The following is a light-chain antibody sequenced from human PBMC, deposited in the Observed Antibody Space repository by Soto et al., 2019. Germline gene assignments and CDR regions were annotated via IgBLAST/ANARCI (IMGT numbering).Light chain of an antibody. CDR1: QSVSSSY. CDR2: GAS. V-gene: IGKV3-20*01. CDR3: QQYGSSPWT. J-gene: IGKJ1*01. Sequence: EIVLTQSPGTLSLSPGERATLSCRASQSVSSSYLAWYQHKPGQAPRLLIYGASSRATGIPARFSGSGSGTDFTLTISRLEPGDFAVYYCQQYGSSPWTFGQGTKVEI.